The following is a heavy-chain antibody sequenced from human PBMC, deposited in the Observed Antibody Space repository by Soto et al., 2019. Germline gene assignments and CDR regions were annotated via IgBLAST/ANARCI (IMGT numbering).Heavy chain of an antibody. CDR1: GVSTSNHY. J-gene: IGHJ4*02. D-gene: IGHD2-2*01. CDR3: ARGGGSPYHDHEFDY. V-gene: IGHV4-59*11. Sequence: QVQLQESGPGLVKPSETLSLTCSVSGVSTSNHYWTWIRKPPGQGPEWIGCIYYRGTTNYNASLNSRITRSIDTSKNQFSLRLTSVTTADTAVYYCARGGGSPYHDHEFDYWGQGILVTVSS. CDR2: IYYRGTT.